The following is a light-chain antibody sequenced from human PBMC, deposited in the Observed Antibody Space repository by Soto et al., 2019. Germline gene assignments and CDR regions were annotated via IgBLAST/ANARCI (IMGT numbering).Light chain of an antibody. Sequence: IVFSQYPGTLSLSPGERATVSCRASQRVSSSYLAWYQQKPGQAPRLLIYGASSRATGIPDRFSGSGSGTDFTLTISRLEPEDFAVYYCQQYGSSGWTFGQGTKVDI. CDR2: GAS. CDR1: QRVSSSY. J-gene: IGKJ1*01. CDR3: QQYGSSGWT. V-gene: IGKV3-20*01.